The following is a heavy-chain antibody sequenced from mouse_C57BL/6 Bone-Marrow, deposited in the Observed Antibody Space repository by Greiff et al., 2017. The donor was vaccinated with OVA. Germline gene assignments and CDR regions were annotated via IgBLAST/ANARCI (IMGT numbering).Heavy chain of an antibody. V-gene: IGHV1-18*01. D-gene: IGHD1-1*01. CDR3: ARGITTVVATRDYAMDY. CDR2: INPNNGGT. J-gene: IGHJ4*01. CDR1: GYTFTDYN. Sequence: EVQLQQSGPELVKPGASVKIPCKASGYTFTDYNMDWVKQSHGKSLEWIGDINPNNGGTIYNQKFKGKATLTVDKSSSTAYMELRSLTSEDTAVYYCARGITTVVATRDYAMDYWGQGTSVTVSS.